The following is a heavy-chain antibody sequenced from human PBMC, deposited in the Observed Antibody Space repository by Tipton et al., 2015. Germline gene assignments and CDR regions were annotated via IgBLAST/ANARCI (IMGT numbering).Heavy chain of an antibody. V-gene: IGHV4-59*08. D-gene: IGHD2-21*02. CDR3: ARRVVTTGDDWFDP. CDR1: SDSINKYY. Sequence: TLSLTCTVSSDSINKYYWSWIRQPPGKELQWIGYIQYSGGTNYNPSLGSRVSMSVDTSKNQFPLKLTSVTAADTAVYYCARRVVTTGDDWFDPWGQGTLVTVSS. CDR2: IQYSGGT. J-gene: IGHJ5*02.